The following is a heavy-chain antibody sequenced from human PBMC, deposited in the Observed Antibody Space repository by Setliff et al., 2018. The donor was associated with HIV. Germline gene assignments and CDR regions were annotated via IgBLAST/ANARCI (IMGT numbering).Heavy chain of an antibody. Sequence: SVKVSCKASGGTFSSYAISWVRQAPGQGLEWMGGIIPIFGTANYAQKFQGRVTITADESTSTAYMELSGLTSADTAIYYCARYYYHSRSYIDAYDIWGQGTEVTVSS. CDR2: IIPIFGTA. J-gene: IGHJ3*02. CDR1: GGTFSSYA. V-gene: IGHV1-69*13. CDR3: ARYYYHSRSYIDAYDI. D-gene: IGHD3-3*01.